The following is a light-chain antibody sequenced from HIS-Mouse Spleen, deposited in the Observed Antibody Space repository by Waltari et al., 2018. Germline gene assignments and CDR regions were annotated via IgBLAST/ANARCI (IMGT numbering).Light chain of an antibody. Sequence: ELVMTQSPATMSVSPGYRATLSCRARQRVSSNLAWYQQKPGQAPRLLSYGASTRATGIPARFSGSGSGTEFTLTISSMQSEDFAVYYCQQYNNWPLTFGGGTKVEIK. V-gene: IGKV3-15*01. J-gene: IGKJ4*01. CDR3: QQYNNWPLT. CDR2: GAS. CDR1: QRVSSN.